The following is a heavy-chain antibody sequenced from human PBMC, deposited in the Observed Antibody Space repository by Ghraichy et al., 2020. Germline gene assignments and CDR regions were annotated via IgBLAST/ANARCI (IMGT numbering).Heavy chain of an antibody. CDR1: GFTFSSYA. D-gene: IGHD3-9*01. J-gene: IGHJ3*02. V-gene: IGHV3-23*01. CDR2: ISGSGGGT. Sequence: GGSRRLSCAASGFTFSSYAMSWVRQAPGKGLEWVSAISGSGGGTYYTDSVKGRFTISRDSSKNTLYLQMNSLRAEDTAVYYCAKDLSQYFGWSKRENAFDIWGQGTMVTVSS. CDR3: AKDLSQYFGWSKRENAFDI.